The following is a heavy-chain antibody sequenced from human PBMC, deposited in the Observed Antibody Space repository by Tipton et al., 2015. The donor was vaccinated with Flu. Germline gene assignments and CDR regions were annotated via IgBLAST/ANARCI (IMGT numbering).Heavy chain of an antibody. Sequence: SLRLSCAVSGFTFSAYEMNWVRQAPGKGLEWISDISKSGGTTHYADSVRGRFTISRDNAKNSLYLQMNSLRVEDTAVYYCARTPSIVGALSLWGQGTMVTVSS. CDR3: ARTPSIVGALSL. CDR1: GFTFSAYE. CDR2: ISKSGGTT. J-gene: IGHJ3*01. D-gene: IGHD1-26*01. V-gene: IGHV3-48*03.